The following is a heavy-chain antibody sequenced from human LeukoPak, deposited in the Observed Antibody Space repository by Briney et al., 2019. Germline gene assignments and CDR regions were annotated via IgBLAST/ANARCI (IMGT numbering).Heavy chain of an antibody. CDR1: GGSFSGYY. Sequence: ASETLSLACAVYGGSFSGYYWSWIRQPPGKGLEWIEEINHSGSTNYNPSLKSRVTISVDTSKNQFSLKLSSVTAADTAVYYCARRDVWMITFGGVIVGSFDYWGQGTLVTVSS. CDR2: INHSGST. CDR3: ARRDVWMITFGGVIVGSFDY. D-gene: IGHD3-16*02. V-gene: IGHV4-34*01. J-gene: IGHJ4*02.